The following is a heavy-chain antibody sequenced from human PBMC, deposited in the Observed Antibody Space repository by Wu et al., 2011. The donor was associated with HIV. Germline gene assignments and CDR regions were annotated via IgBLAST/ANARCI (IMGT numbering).Heavy chain of an antibody. CDR2: IIPIFGTA. CDR1: GGTFNSYG. V-gene: IGHV1-69*14. CDR3: ARNPSWYSHYYYMDV. Sequence: QVQLVQSGAAVKKPGSSVKVSCKASGGTFNSYGITWVRQAPGQGLEWMGGIIPIFGTANYAQKFQGRVTITADKSTSTAYMELSSLRSEDTAVYYCARNPSWYSHYYYMDVWGKGTTVTVSS. D-gene: IGHD2-2*01. J-gene: IGHJ6*03.